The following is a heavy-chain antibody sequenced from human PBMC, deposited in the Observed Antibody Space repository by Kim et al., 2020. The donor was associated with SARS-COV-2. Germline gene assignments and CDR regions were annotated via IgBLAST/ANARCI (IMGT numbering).Heavy chain of an antibody. Sequence: ASVKVSCKASGYTFTSYGISWVRQAPGQGLEWMGWISAYNGNTNYAQKLQGRVTMTTDTSTSTAYMELRSLRSDDTAVYYCARDASTDVVVAYFQHWGQGTLVTVSS. J-gene: IGHJ1*01. D-gene: IGHD2-15*01. V-gene: IGHV1-18*01. CDR2: ISAYNGNT. CDR3: ARDASTDVVVAYFQH. CDR1: GYTFTSYG.